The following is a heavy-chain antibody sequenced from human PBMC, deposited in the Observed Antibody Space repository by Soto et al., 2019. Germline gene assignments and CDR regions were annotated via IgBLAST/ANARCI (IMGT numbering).Heavy chain of an antibody. CDR1: GFTFSSYS. J-gene: IGHJ3*02. CDR2: ISSSSSYI. D-gene: IGHD3-22*01. CDR3: TRTHYYDSSGSDAFDI. Sequence: EVQLVESGGGLVKPGGSLRLSCAASGFTFSSYSMNWVRQAPGKGLEWVSSISSSSSYIYYADSVKGRFTVSRDNAKNSLYLQMNSLRAEDTAVYYCTRTHYYDSSGSDAFDIWGQGTMVTVSS. V-gene: IGHV3-21*01.